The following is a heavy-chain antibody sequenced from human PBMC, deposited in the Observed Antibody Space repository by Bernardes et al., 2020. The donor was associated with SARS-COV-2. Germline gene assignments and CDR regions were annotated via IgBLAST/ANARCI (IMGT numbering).Heavy chain of an antibody. J-gene: IGHJ4*02. V-gene: IGHV3-21*01. CDR2: ISSSSSFI. D-gene: IGHD6-6*01. CDR3: TSRGSSSSFDS. Sequence: GSLRLSCAASGFTFSSSSMDWVRQAPGKGLEWVSSISSSSSFIKYADSVKGRFTISRDNAKRSLYLQMNSLRVEDTAVYYCTSRGSSSSFDSWGQGTLVTVSS. CDR1: GFTFSSSS.